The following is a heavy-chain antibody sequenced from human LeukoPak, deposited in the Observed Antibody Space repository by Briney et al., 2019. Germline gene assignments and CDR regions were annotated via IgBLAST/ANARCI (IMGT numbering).Heavy chain of an antibody. CDR3: GRMVTVKAPFDY. CDR2: IDWDDDK. V-gene: IGHV2-70*04. CDR1: GFSLSTSGMS. Sequence: SGPTLVNPTQTLTLTCTFSGFSLSTSGMSVSWIRQPPGKALEWLARIDWDDDKFYSTSLKTRLTISKDTSKNQVVLTMTNMDPVDTATYYCGRMVTVKAPFDYWGEGTLVTVSS. D-gene: IGHD4-11*01. J-gene: IGHJ4*02.